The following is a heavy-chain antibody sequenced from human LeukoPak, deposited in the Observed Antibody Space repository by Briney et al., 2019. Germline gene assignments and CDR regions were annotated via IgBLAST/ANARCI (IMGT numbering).Heavy chain of an antibody. CDR3: ARATVVAAYFDY. Sequence: SETLSLTCTVSGGSISSYNWSWIRQPPGKGLEWIGYIHYSGSTNYNPSLKSRVTISVDTSKNQFSLKLTSVTAADTAVYYCARATVVAAYFDYWGQGTLVTVSS. CDR1: GGSISSYN. J-gene: IGHJ4*02. CDR2: IHYSGST. D-gene: IGHD2-15*01. V-gene: IGHV4-59*01.